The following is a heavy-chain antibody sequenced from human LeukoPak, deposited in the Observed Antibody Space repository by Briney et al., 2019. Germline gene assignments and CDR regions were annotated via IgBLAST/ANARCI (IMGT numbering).Heavy chain of an antibody. Sequence: PSETLSLTCSVSGGSISPYYWSWLRQPPGKRLEWIGYISHSGITDYNPSLKSRVTLSVDTSKNHFSLKLSSVTAADTAVYYCARKSSTDGFNGYHVWYFDLWGRGTLVTVSS. CDR1: GGSISPYY. CDR2: ISHSGIT. J-gene: IGHJ2*01. CDR3: ARKSSTDGFNGYHVWYFDL. V-gene: IGHV4-59*08. D-gene: IGHD5-12*01.